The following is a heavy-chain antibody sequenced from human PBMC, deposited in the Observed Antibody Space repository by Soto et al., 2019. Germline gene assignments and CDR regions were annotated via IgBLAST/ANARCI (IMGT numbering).Heavy chain of an antibody. Sequence: ASVKVSCKASGYTFTSYDINWVRQATGQGPEWMGWMNPNSGNTGYAQKFQGRVTMTRNTSISTAYMELSSLRSEDTAVYYCARVVRAIAAAGPMYYFDYWGQGTLVTVSS. CDR2: MNPNSGNT. V-gene: IGHV1-8*01. CDR3: ARVVRAIAAAGPMYYFDY. CDR1: GYTFTSYD. J-gene: IGHJ4*02. D-gene: IGHD6-13*01.